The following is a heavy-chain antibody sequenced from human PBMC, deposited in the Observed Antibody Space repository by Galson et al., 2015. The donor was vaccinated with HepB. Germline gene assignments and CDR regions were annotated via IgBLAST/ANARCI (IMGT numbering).Heavy chain of an antibody. D-gene: IGHD5-12*01. Sequence: SLRLSCAASGFTFSTSWMSWVRQVPGKGLEWVANIKQDGSEKYYVDSVKGRFTISRDNAKNSLSLQMNSLRAEDTAVYYCARGLSRGYSGYGPYFYYGMDVWGQGTTVTVSS. CDR1: GFTFSTSW. V-gene: IGHV3-7*01. CDR3: ARGLSRGYSGYGPYFYYGMDV. CDR2: IKQDGSEK. J-gene: IGHJ6*02.